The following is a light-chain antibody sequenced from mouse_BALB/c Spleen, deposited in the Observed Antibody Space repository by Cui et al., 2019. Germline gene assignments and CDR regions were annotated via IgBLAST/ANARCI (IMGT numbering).Light chain of an antibody. Sequence: DIQMTQTTSSLSASLGERVTISCRASEDISTYLKWYQQKPDGTVKLLNYYTSGLPSGVPSRFSGSGSGADYSLTISNLEPEDIATYYCQQYSKLPPWTFGGGTKLEIK. CDR3: QQYSKLPPWT. V-gene: IGKV10-95*01. CDR1: EDISTY. J-gene: IGKJ1*01. CDR2: YTS.